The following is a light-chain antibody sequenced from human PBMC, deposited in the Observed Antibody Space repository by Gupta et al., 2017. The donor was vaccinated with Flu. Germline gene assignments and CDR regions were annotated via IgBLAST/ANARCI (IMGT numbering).Light chain of an antibody. Sequence: NIISNYGNWYQHLPGPAPKLLIYANDQRPSGVPDRFSGSKSGTSASLAISEFQSEDEADYYCAAWDADLSAYVFGTGTKVTVL. CDR2: AND. V-gene: IGLV1-44*01. CDR3: AAWDADLSAYV. J-gene: IGLJ1*01. CDR1: NIISNY.